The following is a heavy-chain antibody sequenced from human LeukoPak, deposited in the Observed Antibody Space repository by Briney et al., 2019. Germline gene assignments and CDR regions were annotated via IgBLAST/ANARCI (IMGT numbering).Heavy chain of an antibody. CDR2: FSNDGSST. D-gene: IGHD3-22*01. CDR1: GFTVSSYW. V-gene: IGHV3-74*01. CDR3: ARWYDYDSKGYNYYFDY. J-gene: IGHJ4*02. Sequence: GGSLRLSCAASGFTVSSYWMHWVRQAPGKGLVWVSRFSNDGSSTSYADSVKGRFTISRDNAKNTLFLQMNSLRAEDTAVYYCARWYDYDSKGYNYYFDYWGQGTLVTVST.